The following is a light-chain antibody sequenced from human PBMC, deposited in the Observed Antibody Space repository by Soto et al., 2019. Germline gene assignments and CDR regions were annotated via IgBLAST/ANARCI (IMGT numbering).Light chain of an antibody. CDR3: HHYNSWQYT. Sequence: EIVMTQSPATLSVSPGETATLSCRASQSVSSNLAWSQQKPGQAPRLLMYGSSTRATGVPARFSGSGSGTEFTLTISSLQYEDSAVYYCHHYNSWQYTFGQGTKVDIK. CDR2: GSS. J-gene: IGKJ2*01. V-gene: IGKV3-15*01. CDR1: QSVSSN.